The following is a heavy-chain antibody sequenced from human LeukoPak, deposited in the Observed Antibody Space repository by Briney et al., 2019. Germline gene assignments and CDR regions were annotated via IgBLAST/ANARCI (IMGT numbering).Heavy chain of an antibody. CDR1: GFTFSSYS. CDR2: ISSSGSTI. Sequence: GGSLRLSCAASGFTFSSYSMNWIRQAPGKGLEWVSYISSSGSTIYYADSVKGRFTISRDNAKNSLYLQMNSLGAEDTAVYYCASGGLLAFDPWGQGTLVTVSS. CDR3: ASGGLLAFDP. J-gene: IGHJ5*02. V-gene: IGHV3-48*04.